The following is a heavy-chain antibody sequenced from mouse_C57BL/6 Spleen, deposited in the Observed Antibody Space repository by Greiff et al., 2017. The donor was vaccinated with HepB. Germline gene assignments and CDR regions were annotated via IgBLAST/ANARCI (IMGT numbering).Heavy chain of an antibody. V-gene: IGHV5-4*01. Sequence: DVKLVESGGGLVKPGGSLKLSCAASGFTFSSYAMSWVRQTPEKRLEWVATISDGGSYTYYPDNVKGRFTISRDNATNNLYLHMSHLKSEDTAMYYCSRDRDFFFGYWGQGTLVTVSA. J-gene: IGHJ3*01. D-gene: IGHD3-1*01. CDR1: GFTFSSYA. CDR2: ISDGGSYT. CDR3: SRDRDFFFGY.